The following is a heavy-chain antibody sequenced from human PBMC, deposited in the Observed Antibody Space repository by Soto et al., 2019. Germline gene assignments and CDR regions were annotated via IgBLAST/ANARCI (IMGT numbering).Heavy chain of an antibody. CDR1: GFTFSSYW. CDR2: IKQDGSEK. V-gene: IGHV3-7*01. J-gene: IGHJ4*02. Sequence: PGGSLILSCAASGFTFSSYWMTWVRQAPGKGLEWVANIKQDGSEKNYVDSVKGRFTVSRDNAENSVYLQMNSLRAEDTAVYYCARESLGYCSGGSCYSGPFDYWGQGTLVTGSS. D-gene: IGHD2-15*01. CDR3: ARESLGYCSGGSCYSGPFDY.